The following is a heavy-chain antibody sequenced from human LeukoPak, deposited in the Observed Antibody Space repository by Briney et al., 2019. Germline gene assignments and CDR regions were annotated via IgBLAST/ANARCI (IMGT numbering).Heavy chain of an antibody. J-gene: IGHJ4*02. V-gene: IGHV3-48*03. CDR2: ISSSGITI. Sequence: GGSLRLSCAASGFTFSSYEMNGVRQAPGKGLEWVSYISSSGITIRYEDSVKGRFTISRDNAKNSLYLQMNSLRAEDTAVYYCARAPSPRYFDYWGQGTLVTVSS. CDR3: ARAPSPRYFDY. CDR1: GFTFSSYE.